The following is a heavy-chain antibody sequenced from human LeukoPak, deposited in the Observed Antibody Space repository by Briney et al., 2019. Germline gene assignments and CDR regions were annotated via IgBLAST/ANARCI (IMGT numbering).Heavy chain of an antibody. V-gene: IGHV3-21*01. CDR3: ARFPYYYDSSGYQNFDY. D-gene: IGHD3-22*01. CDR2: ISSSSSYI. Sequence: PGGSLRLSCAASGFTSSSYSMNWVRQAPGKGLEWVSSISSSSSYIYYADSVKGRFTISRDNAKNSLYLQMNSLRAEDTAVYYCARFPYYYDSSGYQNFDYWGQGTLVTVSS. CDR1: GFTSSSYS. J-gene: IGHJ4*02.